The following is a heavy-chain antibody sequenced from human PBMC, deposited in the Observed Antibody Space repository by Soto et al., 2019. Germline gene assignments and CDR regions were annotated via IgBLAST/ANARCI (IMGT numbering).Heavy chain of an antibody. Sequence: ASVKVSCKASGYTFTSYYIHWVRQAPGQGLEWMGIINPSGGSTSYAQKFQGRVTMTRDTSTSTVYMELSSLRAEDTAVYYCAKSLRWMITSPPFDPWGQGTLVTVSS. CDR3: AKSLRWMITSPPFDP. J-gene: IGHJ5*02. D-gene: IGHD3-16*01. CDR2: INPSGGST. V-gene: IGHV1-46*01. CDR1: GYTFTSYY.